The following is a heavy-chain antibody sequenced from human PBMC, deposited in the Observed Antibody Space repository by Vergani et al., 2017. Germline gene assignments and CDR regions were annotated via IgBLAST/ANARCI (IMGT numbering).Heavy chain of an antibody. CDR2: IYYSGST. D-gene: IGHD2-2*03. J-gene: IGHJ4*02. CDR3: ARGLVPRGYCSSTICYGAPDY. V-gene: IGHV4-30-4*08. CDR1: GGSISSGDYY. Sequence: QVQLQESGPGLVKPSQTLSLTCTVSGGSISSGDYYWSWIRQPPGKGLEWIGYIYYSGSTYYNPSLKSRVTISVDTSKNQFSLKLSSVTAADTAVYYCARGLVPRGYCSSTICYGAPDYWGQGTLVTVSS.